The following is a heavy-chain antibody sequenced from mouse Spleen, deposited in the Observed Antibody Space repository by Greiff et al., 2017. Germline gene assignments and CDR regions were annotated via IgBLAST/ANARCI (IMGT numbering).Heavy chain of an antibody. J-gene: IGHJ4*01. CDR3: ARHEGNYYAMDY. V-gene: IGHV5-6-4*01. CDR2: ISSGGSYT. Sequence: EVMLVESGGGLVKPGGSLKLSCAASGFTFSSYTMSWVRQTPEKRLEWVATISSGGSYTYYPDSVKGRFTISRDNAKNTLYLQMSSLKSEDTAMYYCARHEGNYYAMDYWGQGTSVTVSS. CDR1: GFTFSSYT.